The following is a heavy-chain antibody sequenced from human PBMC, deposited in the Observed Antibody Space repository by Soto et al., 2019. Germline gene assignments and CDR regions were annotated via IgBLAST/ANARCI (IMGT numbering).Heavy chain of an antibody. Sequence: GSLRLSCAASGFTFSSYSMNWVRQAPGKGLEWVSYISSSSSTIYYADSVKGRFTISRDNAKNSLYLQMNSLRDEDTAVYYCAREYASTGETGMDVWGQGTKVTVSS. CDR1: GFTFSSYS. D-gene: IGHD7-27*01. CDR2: ISSSSSTI. V-gene: IGHV3-48*02. J-gene: IGHJ6*02. CDR3: AREYASTGETGMDV.